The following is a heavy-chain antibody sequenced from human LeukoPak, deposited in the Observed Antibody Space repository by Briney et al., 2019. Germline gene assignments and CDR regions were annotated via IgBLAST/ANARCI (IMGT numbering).Heavy chain of an antibody. CDR3: ARCGYNSGWYNFDY. CDR1: GGSISGFY. J-gene: IGHJ4*02. V-gene: IGHV4-59*08. Sequence: SETLSHTCNVSGGSISGFYWSWIRQPPGKGLEWIGYIYYSGSTTYNPSLKSRVTMSVDTSENRFSLKLTSVTAADTAVHYCARCGYNSGWYNFDYWGQGTLVTVSS. D-gene: IGHD6-19*01. CDR2: IYYSGST.